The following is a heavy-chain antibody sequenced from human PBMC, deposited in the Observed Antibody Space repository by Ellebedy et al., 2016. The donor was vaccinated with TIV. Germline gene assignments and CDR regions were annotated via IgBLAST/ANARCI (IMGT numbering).Heavy chain of an antibody. V-gene: IGHV4-4*07. CDR2: IYISGST. D-gene: IGHD5-24*01. CDR3: ARDHVEMATILSAFDI. CDR1: GGSISSYY. J-gene: IGHJ3*02. Sequence: SETLSLXXTVSGGSISSYYWSCIRQPAGKGLEWIGRIYISGSTNYNPSFKSRVIMSVDTSKNQFSLNLRSVTAADTAVYYCARDHVEMATILSAFDIWGQGIMVTVSS.